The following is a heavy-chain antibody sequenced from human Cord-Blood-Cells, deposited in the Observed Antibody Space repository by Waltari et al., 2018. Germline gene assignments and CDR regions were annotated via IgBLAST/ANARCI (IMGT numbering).Heavy chain of an antibody. D-gene: IGHD3-22*01. CDR2: FDPEDGET. Sequence: QVQLVQSGAEVKKPGASVKVSCKVSGYTLTELSMHWVRQARGKGLERMGGFDPEDGETSYAQKFQGRVTMTEDTSTDTAYMELSSLRSEDTAVYYCATEAPDSSGYYYWFDPWGQGTLVTVSS. CDR1: GYTLTELS. J-gene: IGHJ5*02. CDR3: ATEAPDSSGYYYWFDP. V-gene: IGHV1-24*01.